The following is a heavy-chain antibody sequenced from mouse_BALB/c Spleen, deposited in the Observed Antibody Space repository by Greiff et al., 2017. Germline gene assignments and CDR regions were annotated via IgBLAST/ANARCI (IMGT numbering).Heavy chain of an antibody. J-gene: IGHJ4*01. CDR1: GYTFTDYA. CDR3: ARGVGTLYAMDY. D-gene: IGHD1-1*02. Sequence: VQLQESGAELVRPGVSVKISCKGSGYTFTDYAMHWVKQSHAKSLEWIGVISTYYGDASYNQKFKGKATMTVDKSSSTAYMELARLTSEDSAIYYCARGVGTLYAMDYWGQGTSVTVSS. V-gene: IGHV1S137*01. CDR2: ISTYYGDA.